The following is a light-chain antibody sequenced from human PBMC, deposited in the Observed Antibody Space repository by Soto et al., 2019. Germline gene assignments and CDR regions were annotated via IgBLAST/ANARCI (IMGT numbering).Light chain of an antibody. Sequence: SYELTQPPSVSVAPGQTARITCGGNNIGRKGVHWYQQKPGQAPVLVVYDDSDRPSGIPERFSGSNSGNTATLTISRVEAGDEADYYCQVWDGASGVFGTGTQLTVL. V-gene: IGLV3-21*02. CDR3: QVWDGASGV. J-gene: IGLJ1*01. CDR2: DDS. CDR1: NIGRKG.